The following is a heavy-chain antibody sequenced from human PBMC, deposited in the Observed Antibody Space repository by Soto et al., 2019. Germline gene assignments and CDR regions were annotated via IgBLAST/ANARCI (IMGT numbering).Heavy chain of an antibody. D-gene: IGHD3-10*01. J-gene: IGHJ4*02. CDR3: AGDWGGLGY. Sequence: EVQLVESGGGLVQPGGPLRLSCAASEFIFSNPWMTWVRQAPGKGLEWVANKIKEGSEKHYVDSVKGRFTSSRDNAKNALYLEMNNLRVEDTAVYYCAGDWGGLGYWGQGDLVSVSS. V-gene: IGHV3-7*03. CDR1: EFIFSNPW. CDR2: KIKEGSEK.